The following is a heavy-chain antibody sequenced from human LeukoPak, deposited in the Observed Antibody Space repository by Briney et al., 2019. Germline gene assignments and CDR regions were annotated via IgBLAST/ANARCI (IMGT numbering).Heavy chain of an antibody. CDR2: IYYSGST. J-gene: IGHJ5*02. Sequence: SETLSLTCTVSGGSISSYYWSWIRQPPGKGLEWIGYIYYSGSTDYNPSLKSRVTISVDTSKNQFSLKLSSVTAADTAVYYCARRVAMVRGVVHNWFDPWGQGTLVTVSS. CDR1: GGSISSYY. CDR3: ARRVAMVRGVVHNWFDP. V-gene: IGHV4-59*01. D-gene: IGHD3-10*01.